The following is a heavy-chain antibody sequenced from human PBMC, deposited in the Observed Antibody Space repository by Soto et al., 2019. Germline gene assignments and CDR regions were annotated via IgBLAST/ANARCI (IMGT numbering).Heavy chain of an antibody. CDR3: ARDCSGRDCDSNNYFDI. CDR2: IYYSGLT. CDR1: GGSMRSEGYY. D-gene: IGHD2-21*02. V-gene: IGHV4-31*03. J-gene: IGHJ4*02. Sequence: SETLSLTCSVSGGSMRSEGYYWSWIRQHPGKGLEWIGYIYYSGLTDYNPSLKSRLTISVDKSKNQFSLKLTSVTAADTAIYFCARDCSGRDCDSNNYFDIWGQGTPVTVSS.